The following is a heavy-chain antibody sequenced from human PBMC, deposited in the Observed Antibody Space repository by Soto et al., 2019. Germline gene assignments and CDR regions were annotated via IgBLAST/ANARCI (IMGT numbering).Heavy chain of an antibody. V-gene: IGHV3-15*01. CDR3: TTDPPLGEVVRGVIILTGVDY. Sequence: EVQLVESGGGLVKPGGSLRLSCAASGFTFSNAWMSWVRQAPGKGLEWVGRIKSKTDGGTTDYAAPVKGRFTISRDDSKNTLYLQMNSLKTEDTAVYYCTTDPPLGEVVRGVIILTGVDYWGQGTLVTVSS. CDR1: GFTFSNAW. J-gene: IGHJ4*02. CDR2: IKSKTDGGTT. D-gene: IGHD3-10*01.